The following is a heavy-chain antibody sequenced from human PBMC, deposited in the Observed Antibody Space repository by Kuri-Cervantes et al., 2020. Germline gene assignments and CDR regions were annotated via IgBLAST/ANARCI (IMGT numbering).Heavy chain of an antibody. Sequence: GESLKISCAASGFTFSSYSMNWVRQAPGKGLEWVSYISSSSSTIYYADSVKGRFTISRDNSKNTLYLQMNSLRAEDTAVYYCARGPPAAGYCSGGSCYIDVYWGQGTLVTVSS. V-gene: IGHV3-48*01. J-gene: IGHJ4*02. CDR3: ARGPPAAGYCSGGSCYIDVY. D-gene: IGHD2-15*01. CDR1: GFTFSSYS. CDR2: ISSSSSTI.